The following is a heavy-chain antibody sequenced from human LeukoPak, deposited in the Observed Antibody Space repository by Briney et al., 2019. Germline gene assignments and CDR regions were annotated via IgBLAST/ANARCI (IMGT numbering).Heavy chain of an antibody. CDR2: IYYSGST. J-gene: IGHJ5*02. CDR3: ARDCRYYYGSGSYSQGWFDP. Sequence: PSETLSLTCTVSGGSISSYYWSWIRQPPGKGLEWIGYIYYSGSTNYNPSLKSRVTISVDTSKNQFSLKLSSVTAADTAVYYCARDCRYYYGSGSYSQGWFDPWGQGTLVTVSS. D-gene: IGHD3-10*01. V-gene: IGHV4-59*01. CDR1: GGSISSYY.